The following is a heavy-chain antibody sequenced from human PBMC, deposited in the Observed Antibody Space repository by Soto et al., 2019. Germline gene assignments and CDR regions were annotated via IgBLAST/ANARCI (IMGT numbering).Heavy chain of an antibody. J-gene: IGHJ4*02. CDR2: IKQDGSLR. V-gene: IGHV3-7*01. CDR3: VRAIGGSDSH. D-gene: IGHD5-12*01. Sequence: EVQLVESGGGLVQPGGSLRLSCAASGFTFSSYWMRWVRQAPGKGLEWVANIKQDGSLRYYVDSVKGRFTISRDNAESSLYLQMNSLRGEDGAIYYCVRAIGGSDSHWGQGTLVTVSS. CDR1: GFTFSSYW.